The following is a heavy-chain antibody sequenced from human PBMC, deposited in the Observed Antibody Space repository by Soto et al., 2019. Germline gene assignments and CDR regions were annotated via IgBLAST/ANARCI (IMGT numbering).Heavy chain of an antibody. CDR1: GGTFSSYT. CDR3: ARGLSFIDAFDI. V-gene: IGHV1-69*02. J-gene: IGHJ3*02. D-gene: IGHD2-2*01. Sequence: QVQLVQSGAEVKKPGSSVKVSCKASGGTFSSYTISWVRQAPGQGLEWMGRIIPILGIANYAQKFQGRVTITADKSTSTAYVELSSLRSEDTAVYYCARGLSFIDAFDIWGQGTMVTVSS. CDR2: IIPILGIA.